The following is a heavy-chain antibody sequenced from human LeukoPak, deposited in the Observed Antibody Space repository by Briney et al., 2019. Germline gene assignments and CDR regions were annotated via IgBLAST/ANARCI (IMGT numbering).Heavy chain of an antibody. Sequence: PGGSLRLSCAASGFTFSNYWMNWVRQAPGKGLEWVANIKQDGSGTHYVDSVKGRFTISRDNAKNSLYLRMNSLGAEDTAVYYCARDKFANNVFDYWGQGTLVTVSS. CDR1: GFTFSNYW. D-gene: IGHD2-8*01. J-gene: IGHJ4*02. CDR3: ARDKFANNVFDY. V-gene: IGHV3-7*01. CDR2: IKQDGSGT.